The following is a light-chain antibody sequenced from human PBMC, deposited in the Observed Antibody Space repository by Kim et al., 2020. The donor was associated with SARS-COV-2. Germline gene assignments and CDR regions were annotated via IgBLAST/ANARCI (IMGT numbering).Light chain of an antibody. Sequence: SYELTQPPSVSVAPGKTARITCGGNNIGSKSVHWYQQKPGQAPVLVIYYDSDRPSGIPERLSGSNSGNTATLTISRVEAGDEADYYCQVWDSSSDLVFGGGTKLTVL. CDR1: NIGSKS. CDR2: YDS. J-gene: IGLJ3*02. V-gene: IGLV3-21*04. CDR3: QVWDSSSDLV.